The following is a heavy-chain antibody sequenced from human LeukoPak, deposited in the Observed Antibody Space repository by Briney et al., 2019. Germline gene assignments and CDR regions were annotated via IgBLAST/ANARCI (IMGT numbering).Heavy chain of an antibody. CDR1: GGSISSYY. V-gene: IGHV4-38-2*02. D-gene: IGHD2-15*01. J-gene: IGHJ3*02. CDR2: IYHSGST. CDR3: ARGHCSGGSCYSDAFDI. Sequence: SETLSLTCTVSGGSISSYYWGWIRQPPGKGLEWIGSIYHSGSTYYNPSLKSRVTISVDTSKNQFSLKLSSVTAADTAVYYCARGHCSGGSCYSDAFDIWGQGTMVTVSS.